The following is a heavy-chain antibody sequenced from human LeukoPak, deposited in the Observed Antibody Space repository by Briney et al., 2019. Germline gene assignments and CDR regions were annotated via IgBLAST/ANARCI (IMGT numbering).Heavy chain of an antibody. V-gene: IGHV4-59*01. D-gene: IGHD3-10*01. CDR3: ARDLYGSGNYYFDY. J-gene: IGHJ4*02. Sequence: PSETLSLTCTVSGGSISRYNWSWIRQPPGKGLEWIGYIYDIVSTNYNPSLKSRVTISVDTSKNQFSLKLSSVTAADTAVYYCARDLYGSGNYYFDYWGQGTLVTVSS. CDR2: IYDIVST. CDR1: GGSISRYN.